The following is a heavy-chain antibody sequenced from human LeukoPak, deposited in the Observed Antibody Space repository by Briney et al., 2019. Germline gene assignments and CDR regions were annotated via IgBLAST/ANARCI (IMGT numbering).Heavy chain of an antibody. D-gene: IGHD6-6*01. CDR1: GFTFSSYS. V-gene: IGHV3-21*01. CDR3: ASIVRYSSSPPVV. Sequence: PGGPLRLSCAASGFTFSSYSMNWVRQAPGKGLEWVSSISSSSSYIYYADSVKGRFTISRDNAKNSLYLQMNSLRAEDTAVYYCASIVRYSSSPPVVWGQGTLVTVSS. J-gene: IGHJ4*02. CDR2: ISSSSSYI.